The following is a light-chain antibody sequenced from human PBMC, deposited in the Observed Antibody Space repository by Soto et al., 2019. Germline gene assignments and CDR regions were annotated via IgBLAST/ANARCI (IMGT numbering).Light chain of an antibody. V-gene: IGKV3-15*01. CDR3: QQYENWPPQLT. CDR2: DAS. CDR1: QSVSDTH. J-gene: IGKJ4*01. Sequence: EIVLTQSPGALSLSPGESATLSCRASQSVSDTHVAWYQQRPGQAPRLLIYDASRRAAGVPARFSGSGSGTEFTLTISSLQSEDFAVYYCQQYENWPPQLTFGGGTKVEIK.